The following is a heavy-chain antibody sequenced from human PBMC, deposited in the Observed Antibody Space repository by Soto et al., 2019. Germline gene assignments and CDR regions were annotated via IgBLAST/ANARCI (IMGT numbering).Heavy chain of an antibody. CDR2: IDPSDSYT. J-gene: IGHJ6*02. CDR1: GYSFTSYW. D-gene: IGHD3-16*01. CDR3: ARPHAYRLGAGGMDV. Sequence: PGESLKISGKGSGYSFTSYWISWVRQMPGKGLEWMGRIDPSDSYTNYSPSFQGHVTISADKSISTAYLQWSSLKASDTAMYYCARPHAYRLGAGGMDVWGQGTPVTVSS. V-gene: IGHV5-10-1*01.